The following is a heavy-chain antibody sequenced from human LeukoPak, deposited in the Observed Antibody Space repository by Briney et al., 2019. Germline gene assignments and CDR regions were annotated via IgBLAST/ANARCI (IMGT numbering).Heavy chain of an antibody. D-gene: IGHD6-13*01. J-gene: IGHJ4*02. CDR1: GGSISSFY. Sequence: SETLSLTCTVSGGSISSFYWSWLRQPAGKGLEWIGRIYSTGSTNYSPFLKSRVTMSVDKSKNQFSLNLSSVTAADAAVYYCARGIADPYSFDSWGQGTLVTVSS. V-gene: IGHV4-4*07. CDR2: IYSTGST. CDR3: ARGIADPYSFDS.